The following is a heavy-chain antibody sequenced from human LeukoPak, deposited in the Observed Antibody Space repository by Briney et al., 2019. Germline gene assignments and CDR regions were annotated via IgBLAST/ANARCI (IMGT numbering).Heavy chain of an antibody. J-gene: IGHJ4*02. Sequence: GGSLQISCQGSGSRFTSYWIGWARQLPGKGLEGMGIIYPGDSDTRYSPSFQGQVTISADKSISTAYLQWSSLKASDTAMYYCARREDCSGGSCYTDFDYWGQGTLVTVSS. V-gene: IGHV5-51*01. CDR2: IYPGDSDT. CDR3: ARREDCSGGSCYTDFDY. D-gene: IGHD2-15*01. CDR1: GSRFTSYW.